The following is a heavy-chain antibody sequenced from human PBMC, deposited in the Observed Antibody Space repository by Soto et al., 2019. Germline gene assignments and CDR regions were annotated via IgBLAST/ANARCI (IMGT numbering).Heavy chain of an antibody. D-gene: IGHD3-10*01. V-gene: IGHV3-23*01. CDR1: GFTFNNYA. Sequence: EVQLLESGGGLVQPGGSLRLSCAASGFTFNNYAMTWFRQAPGKGLEWVSAISGGGDTTSYADSVKVRFTVSRDGSKNTLNLQMSSLRAEDTALYYCAKGRGGSGSLTPRVDFWGQGTLVTVSS. CDR3: AKGRGGSGSLTPRVDF. J-gene: IGHJ4*02. CDR2: ISGGGDTT.